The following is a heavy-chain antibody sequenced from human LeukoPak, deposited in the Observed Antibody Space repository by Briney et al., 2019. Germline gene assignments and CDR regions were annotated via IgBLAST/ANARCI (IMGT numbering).Heavy chain of an antibody. CDR3: AKDDDSSGYPYYFDY. J-gene: IGHJ4*02. Sequence: PGGSLRLSCAASGFTFSSYAMSWVRPAPGKGLEWVSAISGSGGSTYYADSVKGRFTISRDNSKNTLYLQMNSLRAKDTAVYYCAKDDDSSGYPYYFDYWGQGTLVTVSS. D-gene: IGHD3-22*01. CDR1: GFTFSSYA. V-gene: IGHV3-23*01. CDR2: ISGSGGST.